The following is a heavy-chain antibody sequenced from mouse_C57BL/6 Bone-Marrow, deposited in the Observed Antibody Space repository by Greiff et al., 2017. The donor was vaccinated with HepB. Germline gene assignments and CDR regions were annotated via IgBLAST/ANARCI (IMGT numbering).Heavy chain of an antibody. CDR3: AREGVNWVYAMDY. J-gene: IGHJ4*01. CDR2: IHPNSGST. Sequence: VKLQQPGAELVKPGASVKLSCKASGYTFTSYWMHWVKQRPGQGLEWIGMIHPNSGSTNYNEKFKSKATLTVDKSSSTAYMQLSSLTSEDSAVYYCAREGVNWVYAMDYWGQGTSVTVSS. D-gene: IGHD4-1*01. V-gene: IGHV1-64*01. CDR1: GYTFTSYW.